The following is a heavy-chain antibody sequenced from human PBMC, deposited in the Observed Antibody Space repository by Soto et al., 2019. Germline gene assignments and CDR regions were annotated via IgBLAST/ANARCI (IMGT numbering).Heavy chain of an antibody. D-gene: IGHD2-2*01. J-gene: IGHJ5*02. CDR2: IYYSVSA. CDR1: GGSISSGANY. Sequence: PSETRSLTCTVSGGSISSGANYWSWVLHGPGKGLEWIGNIYYSVSAYYNPSLKSRLTMSVDTSKNSFSLKLTSVTAADTAVYYCARVLCSSTTWYFPDWSDRWGQGTMVTVSS. CDR3: ARVLCSSTTWYFPDWSDR. V-gene: IGHV4-31*03.